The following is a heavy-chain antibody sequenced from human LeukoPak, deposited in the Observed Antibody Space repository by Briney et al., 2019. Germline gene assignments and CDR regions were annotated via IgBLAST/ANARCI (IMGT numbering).Heavy chain of an antibody. CDR3: ARKTTMAEGYYFDY. Sequence: SETLSLTCTVSGGSISSYCWSWIRQPPGKGLEWIGYIYYSGSTNYNPSLKSRVTISVDTSKNQFSLKLTSVTAADTAVYYCARKTTMAEGYYFDYWGQGTLVTVSS. CDR2: IYYSGST. J-gene: IGHJ4*02. V-gene: IGHV4-59*01. CDR1: GGSISSYC. D-gene: IGHD5-18*01.